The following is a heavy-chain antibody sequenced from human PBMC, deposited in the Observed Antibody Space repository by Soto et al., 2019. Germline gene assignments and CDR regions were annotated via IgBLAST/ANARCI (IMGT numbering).Heavy chain of an antibody. V-gene: IGHV1-46*01. CDR2: INPHGGST. CDR3: ARSSGGNFGIIIEGTNWFAP. CDR1: RDTFTSYY. Sequence: ASVKVSCKAPRDTFTSYYINWVRQAPGQGLEWMGVINPHGGSTAYAQKFKGRVTLTRDTSASTVYMEVSSPTSEDTAMYYCARSSGGNFGIIIEGTNWFAPWGQGTLVTVSS. D-gene: IGHD1-26*01. J-gene: IGHJ5*02.